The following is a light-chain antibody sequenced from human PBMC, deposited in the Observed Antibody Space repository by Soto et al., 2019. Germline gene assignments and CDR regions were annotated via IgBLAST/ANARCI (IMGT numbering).Light chain of an antibody. Sequence: MQLTQSPSSLSASVGDRVTITCRASQGISSYLAWYQQKPGKAPKLLISAASTLQSGVPSRFSGSGSGTDFTLTISSLQPEDFATYYCQQLNSYPRTFGQGTKVEIK. CDR3: QQLNSYPRT. CDR1: QGISSY. J-gene: IGKJ1*01. CDR2: AAS. V-gene: IGKV1-9*01.